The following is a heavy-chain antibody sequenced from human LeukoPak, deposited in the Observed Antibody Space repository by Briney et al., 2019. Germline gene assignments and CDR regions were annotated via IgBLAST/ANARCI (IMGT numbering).Heavy chain of an antibody. CDR3: ARFNWNDAYFDY. CDR1: GYTFTSYD. CDR2: MNPNSGNT. V-gene: IGHV1-8*01. Sequence: ASVKVSCKASGYTFTSYDINWVRQATGQGLEWMGWMNPNSGNTGYAQKFQGRVTMTRDTSIRTAYMELSRLRFDDTAVYYCARFNWNDAYFDYWGQGTLVTVSS. D-gene: IGHD1-20*01. J-gene: IGHJ4*02.